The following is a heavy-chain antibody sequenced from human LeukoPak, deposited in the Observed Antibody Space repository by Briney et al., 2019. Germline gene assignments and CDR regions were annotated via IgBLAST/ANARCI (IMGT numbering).Heavy chain of an antibody. CDR2: IYSGGST. CDR3: AGGARVLVTSGTYFQH. J-gene: IGHJ1*01. CDR1: GFTFDDYG. Sequence: GGSLRLSCAASGFTFDDYGMSWVRQAPGKGLEWVSVIYSGGSTYYADPVKGRFTISRDNSKNTLYLQMNSLRAEDTPVYYCAGGARVLVTSGTYFQHWGRAPWSPSPQ. D-gene: IGHD2-8*02. V-gene: IGHV3-66*01.